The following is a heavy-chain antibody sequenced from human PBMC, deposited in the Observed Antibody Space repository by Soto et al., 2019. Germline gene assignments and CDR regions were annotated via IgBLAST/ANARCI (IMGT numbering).Heavy chain of an antibody. CDR1: GFIFSSYG. CDR3: ARGNYDNSGYYDDAFDI. J-gene: IGHJ3*02. V-gene: IGHV3-33*01. D-gene: IGHD3-22*01. Sequence: QVQLVESGGGVVQPGRSLRLSCVASGFIFSSYGMHWVRQAPGKGLEWVAVIWYDGSNKYYADSVKGRFTISRDNSKNMLDLQMNSLRAEDTAVYYCARGNYDNSGYYDDAFDIWGQGTMVTVSS. CDR2: IWYDGSNK.